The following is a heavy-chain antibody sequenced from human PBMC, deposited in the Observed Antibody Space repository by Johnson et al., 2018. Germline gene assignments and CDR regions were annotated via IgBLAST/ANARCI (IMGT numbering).Heavy chain of an antibody. CDR2: ISGRCGNS. D-gene: IGHD2-8*02. V-gene: IGHV3-23*01. J-gene: IGHJ6*03. CDR1: GFTFSR. CDR3: ARSSYCNGGDVSTYYYYNMDV. Sequence: EVRLLEAGGGLVQPGGSLGLSCVASGFTFSRWARQAPGKGLEWVSFISGRCGNSYFADSVKGRFTISRDNSKNTLYLQVNSLRTEDTAVYYGARSSYCNGGDVSTYYYYNMDVWGRGTTVTVSS.